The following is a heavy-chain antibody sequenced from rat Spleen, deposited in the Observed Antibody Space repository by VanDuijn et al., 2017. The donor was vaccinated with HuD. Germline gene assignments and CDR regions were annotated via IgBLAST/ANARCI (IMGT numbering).Heavy chain of an antibody. CDR1: GFAFSNYW. CDR3: ARQSIIRVPLFDY. Sequence: EVQLVESGGGLVQPGRSLKLSCVASGFAFSNYWMSWIRQAPGKGLEWVASITNIGGSTYYPDSVKGRFTISRDNAKSTLYLQMNSLRSEDTATYYCARQSIIRVPLFDYWGQGVMVTVSS. J-gene: IGHJ2*01. D-gene: IGHD4-3*01. CDR2: ITNIGGST. V-gene: IGHV5-31*01.